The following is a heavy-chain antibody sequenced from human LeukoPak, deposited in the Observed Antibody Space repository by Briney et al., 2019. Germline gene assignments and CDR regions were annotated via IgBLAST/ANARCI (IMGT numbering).Heavy chain of an antibody. V-gene: IGHV1-2*02. CDR2: INPNSGST. CDR1: GYTFTGYY. CDR3: ARGGSPGIAVAGTTYYYYGMDV. J-gene: IGHJ6*02. Sequence: ASVKVSCKASGYTFTGYYMHWVRQAPGQGLEWMGWINPNSGSTNYAQKFQGRVTMTRDTSISTAYMELSRLRSDDTAVYYCARGGSPGIAVAGTTYYYYGMDVWGQGTTVTVSS. D-gene: IGHD6-19*01.